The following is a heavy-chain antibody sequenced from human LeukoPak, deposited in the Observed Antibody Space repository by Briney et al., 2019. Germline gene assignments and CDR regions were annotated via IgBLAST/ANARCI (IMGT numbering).Heavy chain of an antibody. CDR2: ISAYNGNT. CDR3: ARGSRSTPYYYYMDV. CDR1: GYTFTSYG. D-gene: IGHD2-2*01. J-gene: IGHJ6*03. V-gene: IGHV1-18*01. Sequence: ASVKVSCKASGYTFTSYGISWVRQAPGQGLEWMGWISAYNGNTNYAQKLLGRVTMTTDTSTSTAYMELRSLRSDDTAVYYCARGSRSTPYYYYMDVWGKGTTVTVSS.